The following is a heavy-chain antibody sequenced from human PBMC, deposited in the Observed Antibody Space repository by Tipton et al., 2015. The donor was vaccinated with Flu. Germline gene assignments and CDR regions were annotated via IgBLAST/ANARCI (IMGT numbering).Heavy chain of an antibody. CDR1: GYSVSSGYY. V-gene: IGHV4-38-2*01. J-gene: IGHJ4*02. CDR3: ARLVPYPPYFFDS. D-gene: IGHD6-6*01. Sequence: GLVKPSETLSLTCDVSGYSVSSGYYWGWIRQPPGKGLEWIGSLYHSGTTFYNPSLKSRVTLSVDTSKNQFSLKVKSVTAADTAVYFCARLVPYPPYFFDSWGQGILVPVSS. CDR2: LYHSGTT.